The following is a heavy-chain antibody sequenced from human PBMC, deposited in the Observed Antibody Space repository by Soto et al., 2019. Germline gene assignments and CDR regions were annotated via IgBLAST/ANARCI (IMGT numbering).Heavy chain of an antibody. J-gene: IGHJ4*02. CDR3: ARVSSYCGGDCYSGPNDY. V-gene: IGHV1-18*01. Sequence: QVQLVQSGAEVKKPGASVKVSCKASGYTFTSYGISWVRQAPGQGLEWMGWISAYNGNTNYAQKIQGRVSMTTDTSTSTAYVELRSLRSEDTAVYCCARVSSYCGGDCYSGPNDYWGQGTLVTVSS. D-gene: IGHD2-21*02. CDR2: ISAYNGNT. CDR1: GYTFTSYG.